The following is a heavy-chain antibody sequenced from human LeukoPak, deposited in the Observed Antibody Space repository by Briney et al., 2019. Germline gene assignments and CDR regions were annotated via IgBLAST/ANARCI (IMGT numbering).Heavy chain of an antibody. D-gene: IGHD6-13*01. CDR1: GGSISSYY. CDR3: ARGCSAGTPHNWFDP. V-gene: IGHV4-59*01. J-gene: IGHJ5*02. CDR2: IFYSGST. Sequence: SETLSLTCTVSGGSISSYYWSWIRQPPGKGLEWIGCIFYSGSTNYNPSLKSRVTISVDTSKNQFSLKLSSVTAADTAVYYCARGCSAGTPHNWFDPWGQGTLVTVSS.